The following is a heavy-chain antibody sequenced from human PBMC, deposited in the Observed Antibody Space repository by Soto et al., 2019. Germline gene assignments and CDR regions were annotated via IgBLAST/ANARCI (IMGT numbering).Heavy chain of an antibody. V-gene: IGHV3-15*01. CDR3: TTDLARKLPQQGRQSLVGGIQGY. CDR2: IKSKTDGGTT. CDR1: GFTFSNAW. J-gene: IGHJ4*02. Sequence: GGSLRLSCAASGFTFSNAWMSWVRQAPGKGLEWVGRIKSKTDGGTTDYAAPVKGRFTISRDDSKNTLYLQMNSLKTEDTAVYYCTTDLARKLPQQGRQSLVGGIQGYWGQGTLVTVSS. D-gene: IGHD1-26*01.